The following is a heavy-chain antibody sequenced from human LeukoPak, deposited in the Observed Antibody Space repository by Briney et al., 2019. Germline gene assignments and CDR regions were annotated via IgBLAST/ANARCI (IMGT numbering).Heavy chain of an antibody. J-gene: IGHJ3*02. V-gene: IGHV4-59*08. Sequence: SETLSLTCTVSGGSISSYYWSWIRQPPGKGLEWIGYIYYSGSTNYNPSLKSRVTISVDTSKNQFSLKLSSVTAADTAVYYCARCTRADHDAFDIWGQGTMVTVSS. CDR1: GGSISSYY. CDR3: ARCTRADHDAFDI. CDR2: IYYSGST.